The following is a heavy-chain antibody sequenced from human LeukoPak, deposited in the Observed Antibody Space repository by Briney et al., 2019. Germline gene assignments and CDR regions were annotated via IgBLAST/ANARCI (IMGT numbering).Heavy chain of an antibody. CDR1: GYTFTGYS. J-gene: IGHJ4*02. Sequence: GASVKVSCDASGYTFTGYSMYWVRQAPGQGLEWMGWINPNDGDTKYAQKFQGRVTMTRDTSISTAYMELSRLTSDDTAVYYCARIVGGNYSGSETEASGGEGTLVAVSS. CDR3: ARIVGGNYSGSETEAS. D-gene: IGHD3-10*01. V-gene: IGHV1-2*02. CDR2: INPNDGDT.